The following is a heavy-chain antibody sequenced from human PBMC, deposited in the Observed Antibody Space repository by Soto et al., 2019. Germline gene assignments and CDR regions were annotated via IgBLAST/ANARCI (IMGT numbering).Heavy chain of an antibody. V-gene: IGHV3-23*01. D-gene: IGHD2-2*02. CDR3: AKEDCSSPSWYRFFDY. J-gene: IGHJ4*02. CDR1: GFTFSTYA. Sequence: GGSLRLSCAASGFTFSTYAMSWVRQAPGKGLEWVSAISGSGGSTYYADSVRGRFTISRDNSKNTLYLQMNSLRADDSAVYYCAKEDCSSPSWYRFFDYWGRGTLVTVSS. CDR2: ISGSGGST.